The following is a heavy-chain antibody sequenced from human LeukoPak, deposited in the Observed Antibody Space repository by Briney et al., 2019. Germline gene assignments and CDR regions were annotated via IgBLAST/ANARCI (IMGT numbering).Heavy chain of an antibody. Sequence: APVKVSCKTSGYTFTAYHVHWVRQAPGQGLEFMGWIYPPTGGTVLAEKFQGRVIMTRDTSITTAYMELSGLNFDDTAVYYCVRENWYYDHWGQGTLVTVSS. J-gene: IGHJ4*02. V-gene: IGHV1-2*02. D-gene: IGHD3-16*01. CDR3: VRENWYYDH. CDR2: IYPPTGGT. CDR1: GYTFTAYH.